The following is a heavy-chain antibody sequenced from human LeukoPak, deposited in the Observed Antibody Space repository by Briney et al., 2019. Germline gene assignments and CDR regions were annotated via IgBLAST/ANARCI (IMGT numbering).Heavy chain of an antibody. CDR1: GGSFSGYY. CDR2: INPSGGT. J-gene: IGHJ6*02. V-gene: IGHV4-34*01. Sequence: SETLSLTCAVYGGSFSGYYWSWIRQPPGKGLEWIGEINPSGGTNYNPSLKSRVTISVDTSKKQFSLKLSSVTAADTAVYYCARDRTGKHRITMVRGVIYGMDVWGQGTTVTVSS. D-gene: IGHD3-10*01. CDR3: ARDRTGKHRITMVRGVIYGMDV.